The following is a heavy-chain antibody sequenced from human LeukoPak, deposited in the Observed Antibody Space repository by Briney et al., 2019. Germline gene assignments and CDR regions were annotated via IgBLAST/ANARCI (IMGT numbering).Heavy chain of an antibody. V-gene: IGHV1-69*06. J-gene: IGHJ4*02. D-gene: IGHD4-17*01. CDR1: GGTFSSYA. CDR2: IIPIFGTA. CDR3: AREDLPYGDYLYYFDY. Sequence: VASVKVSCKASGGTFSSYAISWVRQAPGQGLEWMGGIIPIFGTANYAQKFQGRVTITADKSTSTAYMELSSLRSEDTAVYYCAREDLPYGDYLYYFDYWGQGTLVTVSS.